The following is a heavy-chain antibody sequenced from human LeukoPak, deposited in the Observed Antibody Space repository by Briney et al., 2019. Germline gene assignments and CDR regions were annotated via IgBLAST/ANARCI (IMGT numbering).Heavy chain of an antibody. CDR3: AKATVRYCSSTSCYPIVDY. Sequence: PGGSLRLSCAASGFTFSSYGMHWVRQAPGKGLEWVAFIRYDGSNKYYADSVKGRFTISRDNSKSTLYLQMNSLRAEDTAVYYCAKATVRYCSSTSCYPIVDYWGQGTLVTVSS. CDR2: IRYDGSNK. D-gene: IGHD2-2*01. J-gene: IGHJ4*02. CDR1: GFTFSSYG. V-gene: IGHV3-30*02.